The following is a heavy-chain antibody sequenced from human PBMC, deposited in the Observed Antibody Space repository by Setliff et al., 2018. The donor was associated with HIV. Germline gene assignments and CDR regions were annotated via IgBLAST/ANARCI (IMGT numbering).Heavy chain of an antibody. Sequence: ASVKVSCKASGYTFTSYPMHWVRQAPGQGLEGMGVINTSGGSAGYAEKFRGRVTMTRDTSTSTVYMDLRNLRSEDTAVYYCARNQGDSSGWYAGDYWGHGTLVTVSS. J-gene: IGHJ4*01. CDR3: ARNQGDSSGWYAGDY. V-gene: IGHV1-46*01. CDR1: GYTFTSYP. CDR2: INTSGGSA. D-gene: IGHD6-19*01.